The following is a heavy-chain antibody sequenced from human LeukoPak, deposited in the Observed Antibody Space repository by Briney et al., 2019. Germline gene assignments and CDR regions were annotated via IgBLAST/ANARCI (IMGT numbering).Heavy chain of an antibody. V-gene: IGHV3-30*03. Sequence: GGSLRLSCVASGFIFSDYGMPWFRQAPGRGPEWLGVVSHVGGTRFYADSVKGRIAISRDKSKNTLYLEMNCLRGEDTAVYYCAREPVMYASGLYFDDWGQGALVTVCS. CDR2: VSHVGGTR. CDR1: GFIFSDYG. J-gene: IGHJ4*02. CDR3: AREPVMYASGLYFDD. D-gene: IGHD2-8*02.